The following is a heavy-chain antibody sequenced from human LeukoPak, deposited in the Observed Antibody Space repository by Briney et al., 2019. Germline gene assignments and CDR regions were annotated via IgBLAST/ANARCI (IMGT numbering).Heavy chain of an antibody. CDR3: AKRGRGSGFYYFDY. D-gene: IGHD6-19*01. J-gene: IGHJ4*02. Sequence: GGSLRLSCAASGFSFSSSNMNWVRQAPGKGLEWVSAISGSGGSTYYADSVKGRFTISRDNSKNTLYLQMNSLRAEDTAVYYCAKRGRGSGFYYFDYWGQGTLVTVSS. CDR1: GFSFSSSN. CDR2: ISGSGGST. V-gene: IGHV3-23*01.